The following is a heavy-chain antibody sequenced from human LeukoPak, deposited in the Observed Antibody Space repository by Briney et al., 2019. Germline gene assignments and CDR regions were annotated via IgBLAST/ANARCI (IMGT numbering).Heavy chain of an antibody. CDR2: IYYSGST. J-gene: IGHJ5*02. D-gene: IGHD2-8*01. CDR1: GGSISSYY. CDR3: ARALYTSVLPWGFAH. V-gene: IGHV4-59*01. Sequence: PSETLSLTCTVSGGSISSYYWSWIRQPPGKGLEWIGYIYYSGSTNYNPSLKSRVTISVDTSKNQFSLKLSSVTGADTAVYYCARALYTSVLPWGFAHWGQGTLVTVSS.